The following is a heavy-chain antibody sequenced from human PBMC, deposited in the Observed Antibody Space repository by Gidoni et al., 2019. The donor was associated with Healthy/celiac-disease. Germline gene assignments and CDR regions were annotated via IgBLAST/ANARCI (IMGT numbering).Heavy chain of an antibody. Sequence: EVQLVESGGGVVRPGGSLRLSCAASGFTFDYYGMSWVRQAPGKGLEWVSGINWNGGSTGYADSVKGRFTISRDNAKNSLYLQMNSLRAEDTALYYCARGKHQIELVSGFDYWGQGTLVTVSS. CDR3: ARGKHQIELVSGFDY. CDR2: INWNGGST. D-gene: IGHD2-8*01. V-gene: IGHV3-20*04. CDR1: GFTFDYYG. J-gene: IGHJ4*02.